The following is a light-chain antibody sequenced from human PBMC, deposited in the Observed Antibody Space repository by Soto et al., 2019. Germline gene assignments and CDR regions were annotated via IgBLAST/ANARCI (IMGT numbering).Light chain of an antibody. CDR1: SSDVGGYDF. CDR3: CSYAGDLAL. V-gene: IGLV2-11*01. J-gene: IGLJ2*01. Sequence: QSVLAQPRSVSGSPGQSVTISCTGTSSDVGGYDFVSWHQQHPGKAPKLMISDVSKGPSGVPDRFSGSKSGNTASLTISGLQAEDEADYYCCSYAGDLALFGGGTKVTVL. CDR2: DVS.